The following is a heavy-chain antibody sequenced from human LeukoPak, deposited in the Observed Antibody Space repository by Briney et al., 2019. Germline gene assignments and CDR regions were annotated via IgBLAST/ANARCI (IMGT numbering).Heavy chain of an antibody. J-gene: IGHJ3*02. CDR2: MHNSGGT. CDR3: VREEDGVIDFAFVI. CDR1: GGSISHYS. D-gene: IGHD2-21*01. V-gene: IGHV4-59*13. Sequence: SETLSLTCTVSGGSISHYSWSWIRQPPGKGLEWIAYMHNSGGTRSNPALRSRLTLTLDTSNNRFPLNRISGTTADTAVDYCVREEDGVIDFAFVIWGEGIMVPVSS.